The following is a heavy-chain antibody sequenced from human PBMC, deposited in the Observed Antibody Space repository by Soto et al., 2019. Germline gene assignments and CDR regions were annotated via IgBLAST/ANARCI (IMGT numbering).Heavy chain of an antibody. J-gene: IGHJ4*02. CDR1: GFRFDAHP. V-gene: IGHV3-23*01. Sequence: EVQLLESGGGLVQPGGSLTVSCVASGFRFDAHPMSWVRLAPGKGLEWVSTISGYGGSTFYPDSLKGRFVISRDNSKNTLYLQTNTLRTEATAIYFCAKQRTTVTTGFDSCGRGTLVTVSS. D-gene: IGHD4-4*01. CDR2: ISGYGGST. CDR3: AKQRTTVTTGFDS.